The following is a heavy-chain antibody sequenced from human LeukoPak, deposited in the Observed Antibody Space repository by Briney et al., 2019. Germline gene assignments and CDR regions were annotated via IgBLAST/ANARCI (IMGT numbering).Heavy chain of an antibody. Sequence: ASVKVSCKASGYTFTGYYMHWVRQAPGQGLEWMGWINPNSGGTNYAQNFQGWVTMTRDTSISTAYMELSRLRSDDSAVYYCARGAWFGERGFDYWGQGTLVTVSS. D-gene: IGHD3-10*01. CDR3: ARGAWFGERGFDY. CDR2: INPNSGGT. V-gene: IGHV1-2*04. J-gene: IGHJ4*02. CDR1: GYTFTGYY.